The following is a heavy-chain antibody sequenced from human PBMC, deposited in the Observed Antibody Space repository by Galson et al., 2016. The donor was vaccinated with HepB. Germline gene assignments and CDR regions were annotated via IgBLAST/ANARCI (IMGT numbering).Heavy chain of an antibody. D-gene: IGHD1-26*01. CDR3: AREVPSSGSPEGYYHYYGLDV. J-gene: IGHJ6*02. Sequence: SVKVSCKASGGTFSTYVISWVRQAPGQGLEWMGGIIPLFGASNYAQKFRGRVTITADKSTSTAFMELSSLRSEDTAVYYCAREVPSSGSPEGYYHYYGLDVWGQGTTVTVSS. CDR1: GGTFSTYV. V-gene: IGHV1-69*06. CDR2: IIPLFGAS.